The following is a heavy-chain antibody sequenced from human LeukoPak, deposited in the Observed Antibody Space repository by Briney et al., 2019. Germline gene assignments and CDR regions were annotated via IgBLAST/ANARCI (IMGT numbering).Heavy chain of an antibody. D-gene: IGHD6-19*01. J-gene: IGHJ5*02. CDR3: AKDPSSGWSPDYKWFDP. CDR1: GFTSSSYA. Sequence: GGSQRLSCAASGFTSSSYAMSWVRQAPGKGLEWVSAISCSGGSTYYADSVKGRFTISRDNSKNTLYLQMSSLRAEDTAVYYCAKDPSSGWSPDYKWFDPWGQGTLVTVSS. CDR2: ISCSGGST. V-gene: IGHV3-23*01.